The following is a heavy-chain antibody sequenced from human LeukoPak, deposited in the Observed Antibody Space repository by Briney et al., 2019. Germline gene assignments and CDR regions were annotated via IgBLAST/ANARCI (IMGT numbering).Heavy chain of an antibody. CDR2: IYYSGST. CDR1: GGSISSYY. V-gene: IGHV4-59*01. J-gene: IGHJ3*02. D-gene: IGHD5-12*01. CDR3: SRELYSGYDWVGFNI. Sequence: SETLSLTCTVSGGSISSYYWSWLRQPPGKGLEWIGYIYYSGSTNYNPALKSRVTISVDTAKNQFSLKLSSVTAADTAVYYCSRELYSGYDWVGFNIWGQGTVVTVSS.